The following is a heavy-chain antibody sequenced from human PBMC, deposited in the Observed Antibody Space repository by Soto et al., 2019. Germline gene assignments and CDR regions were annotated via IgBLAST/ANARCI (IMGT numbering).Heavy chain of an antibody. D-gene: IGHD3-9*01. V-gene: IGHV4-59*05. CDR1: GGSISSYY. CDR3: ARRSYDILTGYSNYYYGMDV. Sequence: SETLSLTCTVSGGSISSYYWSWIRQPPGKGLEWIGSIYYSGSTYYNPSLKSRVTISVDTSKNQFSLKLSSVTAADTAVYYCARRSYDILTGYSNYYYGMDVWGQGTTVTVSS. CDR2: IYYSGST. J-gene: IGHJ6*02.